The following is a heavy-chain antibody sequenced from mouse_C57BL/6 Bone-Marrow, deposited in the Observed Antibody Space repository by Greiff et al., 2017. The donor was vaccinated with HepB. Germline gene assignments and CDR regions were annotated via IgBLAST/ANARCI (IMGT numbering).Heavy chain of an antibody. CDR1: GYTFTSYW. CDR2: IDPSDSYT. CDR3: ARAYDYDVYARDD. J-gene: IGHJ4*01. D-gene: IGHD2-4*01. Sequence: QVQLQQPGAELVKPGASVKLSCKASGYTFTSYWMQWVKQRPGQGLEWIGEIDPSDSYTNYNQKFKGKATLTVDTSSSTAYMQLSSLTSEDSAVYYGARAYDYDVYARDDWGQGTSATVSS. V-gene: IGHV1-50*01.